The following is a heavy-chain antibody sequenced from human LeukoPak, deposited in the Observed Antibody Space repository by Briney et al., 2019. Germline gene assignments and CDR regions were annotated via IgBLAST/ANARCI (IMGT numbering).Heavy chain of an antibody. V-gene: IGHV3-33*01. J-gene: IGHJ4*02. CDR1: GFIFSNYG. Sequence: PGGSLRLSCEASGFIFSNYGMHWVRQAPGKGLEWLALIWYEGQTKFYADSVKGRFTISRDNSGNTLFLHMTNLRVEDTAVYYCAREWGRIAVAGGPGYWGQGALVTFSS. CDR2: IWYEGQTK. D-gene: IGHD6-19*01. CDR3: AREWGRIAVAGGPGY.